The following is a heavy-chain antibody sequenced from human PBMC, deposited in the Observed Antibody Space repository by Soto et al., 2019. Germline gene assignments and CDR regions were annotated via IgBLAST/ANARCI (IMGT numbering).Heavy chain of an antibody. CDR3: ARGRPRNYYGMDV. CDR2: IYHSGST. CDR1: GGSISSGGYS. D-gene: IGHD6-6*01. J-gene: IGHJ6*02. V-gene: IGHV4-30-2*01. Sequence: QLQLQESGSGLVKPSQTLSLTCAVSGGSISSGGYSWSWIRQPPGKGLEWIGYIYHSGSTYYNPSLQSRVXXSXHXXRNQFALKLSSVAAADAAVYYCARGRPRNYYGMDVWGPGTTVTVSS.